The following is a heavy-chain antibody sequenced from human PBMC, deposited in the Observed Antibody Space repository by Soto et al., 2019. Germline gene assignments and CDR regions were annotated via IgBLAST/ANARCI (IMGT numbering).Heavy chain of an antibody. J-gene: IGHJ6*02. CDR3: ARENRSMVRGLSYYYGMDV. Sequence: EVQLVESGGGLVQPGGSLRLSCAASGFTFSSYSMNWVRQAPGKGLECVSYIGSSSSTIYYADSVKGRFTISRDNAKNSLYLQMNSLRDEDTAVYYCARENRSMVRGLSYYYGMDVWGQGTTVTVSS. CDR2: IGSSSSTI. D-gene: IGHD3-10*01. CDR1: GFTFSSYS. V-gene: IGHV3-48*02.